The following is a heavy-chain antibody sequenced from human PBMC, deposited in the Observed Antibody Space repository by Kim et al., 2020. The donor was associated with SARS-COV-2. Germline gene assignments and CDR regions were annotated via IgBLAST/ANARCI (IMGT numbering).Heavy chain of an antibody. CDR3: ARDQYDILTGPFSGAFDI. D-gene: IGHD3-9*01. CDR2: IYTSGST. J-gene: IGHJ3*02. Sequence: SETLSLTCTVSGGSISSGSYYWSWLRQPAGKGLEWIGRIYTSGSTNYNPSLKCRVTISVDTSKNQFSLKLSSVTAADTAVYYCARDQYDILTGPFSGAFDIWGQGTMVTVSS. CDR1: GGSISSGSYY. V-gene: IGHV4-61*02.